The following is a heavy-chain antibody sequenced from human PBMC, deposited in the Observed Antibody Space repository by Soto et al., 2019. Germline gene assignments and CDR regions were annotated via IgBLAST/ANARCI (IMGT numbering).Heavy chain of an antibody. CDR2: IEQDGTEK. CDR1: GFAFSSYW. Sequence: EVQLVESGGGLVQPGGSLRLSCATSGFAFSSYWMKWVRQFPGKGLEWVANIEQDGTEKNYVDSVRGRCTISRDNANSSLYLQMNSLRVEDTAVYYCVRSSGWTGDYWGQGMLVTVSS. V-gene: IGHV3-7*04. D-gene: IGHD3-10*01. J-gene: IGHJ4*02. CDR3: VRSSGWTGDY.